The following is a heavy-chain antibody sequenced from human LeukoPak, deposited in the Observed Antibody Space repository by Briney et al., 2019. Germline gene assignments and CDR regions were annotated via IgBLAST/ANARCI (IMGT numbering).Heavy chain of an antibody. D-gene: IGHD6-13*01. CDR1: GFTFSSYS. CDR2: ISSSSSYI. V-gene: IGHV3-21*01. Sequence: PGGSLRLSCAASGFTFSSYSMNWVRQAPGKGLEWVSSISSSSSYIYYADSVKGRFTVSRDNAKNSLYLQMNSLRAEDTAVYYCAREGIAAAGTGGDYWGQGTLVTVSS. CDR3: AREGIAAAGTGGDY. J-gene: IGHJ4*02.